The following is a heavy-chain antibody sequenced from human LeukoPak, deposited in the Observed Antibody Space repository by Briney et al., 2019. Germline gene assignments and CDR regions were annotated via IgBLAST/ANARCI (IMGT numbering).Heavy chain of an antibody. CDR1: GFTFSTYG. Sequence: GRSLRLSCAASGFTFSTYGMHWVRQAPGKGLEWVATIWSDGSTKYNADSVKGRFTISRDSSKNTLYLQMGSLRAEDMAVYYCARVKWLRSGLDYWGQGTLVAVSS. CDR2: IWSDGSTK. J-gene: IGHJ4*02. CDR3: ARVKWLRSGLDY. D-gene: IGHD5-12*01. V-gene: IGHV3-33*01.